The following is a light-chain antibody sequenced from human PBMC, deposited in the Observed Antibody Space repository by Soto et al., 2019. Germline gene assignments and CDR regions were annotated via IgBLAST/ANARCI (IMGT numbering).Light chain of an antibody. CDR2: WAS. CDR3: HQYADTPRT. CDR1: QSVLYSPNNKNY. Sequence: DIVMTQSRDSLAVSLGERATINCKSSQSVLYSPNNKNYLAWYQKKPGQPPKLLIYWASNRESGVPDRFSGSGSATDFTLTISSLQAEDVATYYCHQYADTPRTFGQGTKVEIK. J-gene: IGKJ1*01. V-gene: IGKV4-1*01.